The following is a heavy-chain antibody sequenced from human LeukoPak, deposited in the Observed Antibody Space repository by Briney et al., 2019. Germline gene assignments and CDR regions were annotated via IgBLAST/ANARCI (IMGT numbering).Heavy chain of an antibody. CDR1: AYTFSGYY. J-gene: IGHJ4*02. CDR3: ARARPLIGSSAYYIPDY. V-gene: IGHV1-2*06. Sequence: ASVKVSFKASAYTFSGYYMHWVGQAPGQGLEWMGRINPNRGCTNYAQKFQGRGTMTRDTSITIAYMELSSLRSDDKAVYYCARARPLIGSSAYYIPDYWGQGTLVTVSS. D-gene: IGHD3-22*01. CDR2: INPNRGCT.